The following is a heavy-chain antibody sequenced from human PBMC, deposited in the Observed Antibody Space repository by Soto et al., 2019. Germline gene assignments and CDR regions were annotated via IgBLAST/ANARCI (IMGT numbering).Heavy chain of an antibody. Sequence: GESLKISCKGSGYSFTSYWIGWVRQMPGKGLEWMGIIYPGDSDTRYSPSFQGQVTISADKSISTAYLQWSSLKASDTAMYYCARHRYCSSTSCPRSPTYCGGDCYLVFDYWGQGTLVTVS. J-gene: IGHJ4*02. CDR3: ARHRYCSSTSCPRSPTYCGGDCYLVFDY. CDR1: GYSFTSYW. D-gene: IGHD2-21*02. CDR2: IYPGDSDT. V-gene: IGHV5-51*01.